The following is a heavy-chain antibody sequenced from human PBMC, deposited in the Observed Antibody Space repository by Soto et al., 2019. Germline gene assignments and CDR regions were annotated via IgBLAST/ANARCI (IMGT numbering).Heavy chain of an antibody. CDR1: GFTFSSYW. J-gene: IGHJ6*02. D-gene: IGHD3-22*01. CDR3: AREPYDSSGYSFYYYYGMDV. Sequence: EVQLVESGGGLVQPGGSLRLSCAASGFTFSSYWMHWVRQAPGKGLVWVSRINSDGSSTSYADSVKGRFTISRDNAKNTQYLQMNSLRAEDTAVYYCAREPYDSSGYSFYYYYGMDVWGQGTTVTVSS. CDR2: INSDGSST. V-gene: IGHV3-74*01.